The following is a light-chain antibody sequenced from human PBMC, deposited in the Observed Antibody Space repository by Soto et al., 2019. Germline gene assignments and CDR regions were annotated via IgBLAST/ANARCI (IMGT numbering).Light chain of an antibody. Sequence: QSALTQPTSVSGSPGQSITISCTGNHNDIGTYDYVSWYQQHPGRAPRLLIHGVTTRPSGISGRFSASKSGLTASLTISGLQPEDEADYYCSSFTSNRIYVLGHGTKVTVL. V-gene: IGLV2-14*03. CDR3: SSFTSNRIYV. CDR2: GVT. CDR1: HNDIGTYDY. J-gene: IGLJ1*01.